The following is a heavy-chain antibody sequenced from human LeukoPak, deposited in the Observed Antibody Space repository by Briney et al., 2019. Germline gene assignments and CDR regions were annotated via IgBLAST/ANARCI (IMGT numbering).Heavy chain of an antibody. J-gene: IGHJ4*02. CDR3: ARVRWELGRSFDY. CDR2: MNPNSGNT. CDR1: GYTFTSYD. V-gene: IGHV1-8*01. D-gene: IGHD1-26*01. Sequence: GASVKVSCKASGYTFTSYDINWVRQATGQGLEWMGWMNPNSGNTGSAQKFQGRVTMTRNTSISTAYMELSSLRSEDTAVYYCARVRWELGRSFDYWGQGTLVTVSS.